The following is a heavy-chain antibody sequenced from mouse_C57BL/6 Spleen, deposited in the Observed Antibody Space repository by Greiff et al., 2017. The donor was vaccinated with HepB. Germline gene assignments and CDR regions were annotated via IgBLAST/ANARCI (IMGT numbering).Heavy chain of an antibody. D-gene: IGHD2-4*01. CDR1: GYTFTSYW. CDR2: IDPSDSET. J-gene: IGHJ2*01. Sequence: VQLQQPAAELVRPGSSVKLSCKASGYTFTSYWMHWVKQRPIQGLEWIGNIDPSDSETHYNQKFKDKATLTVDKSSSTAYMQLSSLTSEDSAVYYCARDDYDGNFDYWGQGTTFTVSS. V-gene: IGHV1-52*01. CDR3: ARDDYDGNFDY.